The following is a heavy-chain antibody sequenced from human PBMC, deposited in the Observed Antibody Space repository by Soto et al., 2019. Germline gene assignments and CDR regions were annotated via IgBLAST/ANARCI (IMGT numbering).Heavy chain of an antibody. D-gene: IGHD3-16*02. CDR2: ISAYNGNT. Sequence: GASLKVSCKASGYTFTSYGISWVRQAPGQGLEWMGWISAYNGNTNYAQKLQGRVTMTTDTSTSTAYMELRSLRSDDTAVYYCARDATPSYYDYVWGSYRPFDYWGQGTLVTVSS. CDR3: ARDATPSYYDYVWGSYRPFDY. J-gene: IGHJ4*02. V-gene: IGHV1-18*01. CDR1: GYTFTSYG.